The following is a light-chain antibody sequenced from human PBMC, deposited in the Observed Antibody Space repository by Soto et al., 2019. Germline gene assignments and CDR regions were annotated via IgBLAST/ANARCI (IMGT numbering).Light chain of an antibody. CDR2: DAS. V-gene: IGKV3-11*01. Sequence: EIVLTQSPGTLSLSPGESATLSCRASQTVSRNLAWYRQIPGQAPRLLIYDASKRATGIPDRFSGGGSGTDFTLTISSLEPEDFAVYYCQQRSNLPPTFGQGTRLEI. CDR3: QQRSNLPPT. J-gene: IGKJ5*01. CDR1: QTVSRN.